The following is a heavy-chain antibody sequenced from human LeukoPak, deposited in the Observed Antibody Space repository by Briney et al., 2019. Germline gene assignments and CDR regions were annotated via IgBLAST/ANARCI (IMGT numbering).Heavy chain of an antibody. CDR1: GGSISSYY. CDR3: ASLNSGSYDYYYYYYMDV. D-gene: IGHD1-26*01. CDR2: TYYSGST. J-gene: IGHJ6*03. V-gene: IGHV4-59*08. Sequence: SETLSLTCTVSGGSISSYYWSWIRQPPGKGLEWIGNTYYSGSTNYNPSLKSRVTISVDTSKNQSSLKLSSVTAADTAVYYCASLNSGSYDYYYYYYMDVWGKGTTVTISS.